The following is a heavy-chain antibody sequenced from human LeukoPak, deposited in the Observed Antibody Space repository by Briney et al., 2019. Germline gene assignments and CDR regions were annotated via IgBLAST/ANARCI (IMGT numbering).Heavy chain of an antibody. CDR3: ARQIYYYDSSGSENWFDP. J-gene: IGHJ5*02. CDR2: TYPGDSDT. Sequence: GESLKISCKGSGYSFTSYWIGWVRRMPGKGLEWMGITYPGDSDTRYSPSFQGQVTISADKSISTAYLQWSSLKASDTAMYYCARQIYYYDSSGSENWFDPWGQGTLVTVSS. D-gene: IGHD3-22*01. V-gene: IGHV5-51*01. CDR1: GYSFTSYW.